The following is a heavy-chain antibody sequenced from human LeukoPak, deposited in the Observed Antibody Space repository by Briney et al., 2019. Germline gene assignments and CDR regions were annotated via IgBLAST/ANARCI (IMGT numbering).Heavy chain of an antibody. CDR2: FDPEDGEI. J-gene: IGHJ3*02. CDR1: GYTLIDLS. CDR3: VTDTTVVAVAGLGAFDI. V-gene: IGHV1-24*01. D-gene: IGHD6-19*01. Sequence: GASVKVSCKVSGYTLIDLSMHWVRQAPGKGLEWMGGFDPEDGEIIYAQRFQGRVTMTEDTSTDTAYMELSSLRSEDTAFYYCVTDTTVVAVAGLGAFDIWGQGTMDTVS.